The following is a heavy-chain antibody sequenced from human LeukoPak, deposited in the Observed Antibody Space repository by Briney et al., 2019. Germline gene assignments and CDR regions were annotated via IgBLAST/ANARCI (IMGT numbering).Heavy chain of an antibody. D-gene: IGHD5-18*01. CDR2: IIRIFGTA. CDR1: GGTFSSYA. V-gene: IGHV1-69*05. CDR3: ARVGLDTAMVTGYWFDP. J-gene: IGHJ5*02. Sequence: SVKVSCKASGGTFSSYAISWARQAPGQGLKWMGGIIRIFGTANYAQKFQGRVTITTDESTSTAYMELSSLRSEDTAVYYCARVGLDTAMVTGYWFDPWGQGTLVTVSS.